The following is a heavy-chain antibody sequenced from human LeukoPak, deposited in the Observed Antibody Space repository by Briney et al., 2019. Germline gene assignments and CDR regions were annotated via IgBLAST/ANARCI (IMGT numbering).Heavy chain of an antibody. V-gene: IGHV1-46*01. CDR1: GYTFTSYY. D-gene: IGHD3-16*02. Sequence: ASVKVSCKASGYTFTSYYVHWVRQAPGQGLEWVGRINPSGGSTDYAQKFQDRVTMTRDTSTSTVYMDLNSLNSADTAVYYCARETSDDYVWGNYRYKHFYYQGLDVWGHGTKVTVSS. CDR3: ARETSDDYVWGNYRYKHFYYQGLDV. CDR2: INPSGGST. J-gene: IGHJ6*02.